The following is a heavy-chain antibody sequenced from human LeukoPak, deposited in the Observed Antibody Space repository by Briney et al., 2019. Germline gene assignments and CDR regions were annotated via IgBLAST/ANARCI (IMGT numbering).Heavy chain of an antibody. CDR2: ISGYNGIT. V-gene: IGHV1-18*01. CDR3: ARDYYDFWSGYSSPLAY. Sequence: ASVKVSCKASGYTFTSYGLTWVRQAPGQRLEWMGWISGYNGITHYTQKLQGRVTMTTDTSTSTAYLELRSLRSDDTAVYYCARDYYDFWSGYSSPLAYWGQGTLVTVSS. D-gene: IGHD3-3*01. J-gene: IGHJ4*02. CDR1: GYTFTSYG.